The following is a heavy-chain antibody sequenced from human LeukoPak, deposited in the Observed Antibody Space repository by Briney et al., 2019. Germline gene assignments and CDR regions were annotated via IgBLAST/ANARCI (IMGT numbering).Heavy chain of an antibody. V-gene: IGHV3-21*01. J-gene: IGHJ4*02. D-gene: IGHD5-12*01. CDR1: GFTFSSYS. Sequence: GGSLRLSCAASGFTFSSYSMNWVRQAPGKGLEWVSSISSSSSYIYYADSVKGRFTISRDNARNTLYLQMNSLRAEDTAVYYCARDLYSGYDYLAYYFDYWGQGTLVTVSS. CDR3: ARDLYSGYDYLAYYFDY. CDR2: ISSSSSYI.